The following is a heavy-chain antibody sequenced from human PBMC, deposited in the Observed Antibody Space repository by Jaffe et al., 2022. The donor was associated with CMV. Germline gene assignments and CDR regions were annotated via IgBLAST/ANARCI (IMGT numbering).Heavy chain of an antibody. J-gene: IGHJ4*02. D-gene: IGHD6-13*01. CDR3: ARVRLRGRLIAAFFDY. CDR2: INHSGST. CDR1: GGSFSGYY. Sequence: QVQLQQWGAGLLKPSETLSLTCAVYGGSFSGYYWSWIRQPPGKGLEWIGEINHSGSTNYNPSLKSRVTISVDTSKNQFSLKLSSVTAADTAVYYCARVRLRGRLIAAFFDYWGQGTLVTVSS. V-gene: IGHV4-34*01.